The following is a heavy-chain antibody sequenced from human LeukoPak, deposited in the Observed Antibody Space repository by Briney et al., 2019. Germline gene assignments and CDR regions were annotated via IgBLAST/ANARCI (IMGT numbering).Heavy chain of an antibody. CDR2: IWYDGSNK. Sequence: PGGSLRLSCAASGFTFSSYGMHWVRQAPGKGLEWVAVIWYDGSNKYYADSVKGRFTIPRDNSKNTLYLQMNSLRAEDTAVYYCARDSDSAAELAYWGQGTLVTVSS. CDR1: GFTFSSYG. V-gene: IGHV3-33*01. CDR3: ARDSDSAAELAY. D-gene: IGHD1-26*01. J-gene: IGHJ4*02.